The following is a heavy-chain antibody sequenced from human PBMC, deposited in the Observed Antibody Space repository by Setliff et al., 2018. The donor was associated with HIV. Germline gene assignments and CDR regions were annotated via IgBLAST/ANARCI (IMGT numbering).Heavy chain of an antibody. CDR1: GFTFSSYN. Sequence: GGSLRLSCAASGFTFSSYNMNWVRQAPGKGLEWLSYISRNGRTTYYTDSLKGRFTISRDNTKKSLYLHMSDLRAEDTAVYYCATSDGSGFFGYWGQGTLVTVSS. D-gene: IGHD3-10*01. V-gene: IGHV3-48*04. CDR3: ATSDGSGFFGY. CDR2: ISRNGRTT. J-gene: IGHJ1*01.